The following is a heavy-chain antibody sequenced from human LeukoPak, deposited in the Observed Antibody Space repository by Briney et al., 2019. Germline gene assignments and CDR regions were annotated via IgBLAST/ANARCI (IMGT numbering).Heavy chain of an antibody. Sequence: SETLSLTCTVSGGSISSGGYYWSWIRQPAGKGLEWIGRIYSSGSTNYNPSLQSRVTMSVDTSKNQFSLKLSSVTAADTAVYYCARVTYSRSSISLDAFDIWGPGTMVTVSS. CDR3: ARVTYSRSSISLDAFDI. D-gene: IGHD6-6*01. J-gene: IGHJ3*02. V-gene: IGHV4-61*02. CDR2: IYSSGST. CDR1: GGSISSGGYY.